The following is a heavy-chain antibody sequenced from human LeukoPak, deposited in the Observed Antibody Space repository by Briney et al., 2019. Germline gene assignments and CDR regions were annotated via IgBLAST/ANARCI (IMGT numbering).Heavy chain of an antibody. CDR3: ARASPYYDFWSGYYFDY. Sequence: ASVKVSCKASGYTFTSYGISWVRQAPGQELEWMGWISAYNGNTNYAQKLQGRVTMTTDTSTSTAYMELRSLRSDDTAVYYCARASPYYDFWSGYYFDYWGQGTLVTVSS. D-gene: IGHD3-3*01. CDR2: ISAYNGNT. V-gene: IGHV1-18*04. J-gene: IGHJ4*02. CDR1: GYTFTSYG.